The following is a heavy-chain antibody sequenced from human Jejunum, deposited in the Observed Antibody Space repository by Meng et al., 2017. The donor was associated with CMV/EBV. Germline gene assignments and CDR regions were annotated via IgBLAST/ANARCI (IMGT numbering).Heavy chain of an antibody. CDR2: INGGGSST. CDR1: GLTINNSW. J-gene: IGHJ4*02. D-gene: IGHD1-7*01. V-gene: IGHV3-74*01. Sequence: AASGLTINNSWMHWVRQGPGKGLEWVSRINGGGSSTNYADSVKGRFTVSRDNGKNIVYLQMNSLRAEDTAVYYCARGTGNYGDWDCWGQGTLVTVSS. CDR3: ARGTGNYGDWDC.